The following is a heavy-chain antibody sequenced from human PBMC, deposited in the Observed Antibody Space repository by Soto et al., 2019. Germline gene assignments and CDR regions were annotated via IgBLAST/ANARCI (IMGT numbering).Heavy chain of an antibody. J-gene: IGHJ4*02. CDR2: IYYSGST. CDR3: ARRGYSYGQTRDS. D-gene: IGHD5-18*01. CDR1: GGSISSGDYY. V-gene: IGHV4-30-4*01. Sequence: SETLSLTGTVSGGSISSGDYYWSWIRQPPGKGLEWIGYIYYSGSTYYNPSLKSRVTISVDTSKNQFSLKLSSVTAADTDVYYCARRGYSYGQTRDSWGQGKLVTVSS.